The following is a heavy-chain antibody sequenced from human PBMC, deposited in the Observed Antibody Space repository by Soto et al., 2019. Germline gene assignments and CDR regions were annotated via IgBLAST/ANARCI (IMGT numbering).Heavy chain of an antibody. CDR1: GYTFTDCY. CDR2: INPKSGGT. CDR3: VRDGLVSSARYYFDY. V-gene: IGHV1-2*02. J-gene: IGHJ4*02. D-gene: IGHD6-13*01. Sequence: ASVKVSCKASGYTFTDCYIHWVRQAPGQGLEWMGWINPKSGGTNIAQRFKGRVNMTRDMSISTVYMEMNRLKSDDTAVFYCVRDGLVSSARYYFDYWGQGTLVTVSS.